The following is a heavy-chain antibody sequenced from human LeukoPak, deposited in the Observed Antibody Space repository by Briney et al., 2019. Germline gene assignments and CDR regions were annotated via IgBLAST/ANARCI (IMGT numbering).Heavy chain of an antibody. CDR2: ISAYNGNT. J-gene: IGHJ3*02. Sequence: ASVKVSCKASGYTFTSYGISWVRQAPGQGLEWMGWISAYNGNTNYAQKLQGRVTMTTDTSTTTAYMELRSMRSEDTALYYCARAQETYSSGWYGYGFDIWGQGTMVTVSS. D-gene: IGHD6-19*01. CDR1: GYTFTSYG. CDR3: ARAQETYSSGWYGYGFDI. V-gene: IGHV1-18*01.